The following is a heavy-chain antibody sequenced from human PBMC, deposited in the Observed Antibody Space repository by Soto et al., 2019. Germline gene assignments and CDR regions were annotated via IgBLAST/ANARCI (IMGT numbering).Heavy chain of an antibody. CDR2: INPSGGST. J-gene: IGHJ4*02. Sequence: GASVKVSCKASGYTFTVYYMHWVRQAPGQGLEWMGIINPSGGSTSYAQKFQGRVTMTRDTSTSTVYMELSSLRSEDTAVYYCARFLADRSFTPSVGPFDYWGQGTLVTVSS. CDR3: ARFLADRSFTPSVGPFDY. V-gene: IGHV1-46*01. CDR1: GYTFTVYY. D-gene: IGHD1-26*01.